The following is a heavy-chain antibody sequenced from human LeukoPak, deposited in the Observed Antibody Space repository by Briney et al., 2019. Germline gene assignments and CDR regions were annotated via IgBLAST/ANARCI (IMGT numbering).Heavy chain of an antibody. CDR3: ARGATGIKFYYMDV. D-gene: IGHD1-1*01. CDR2: ISGSGGST. V-gene: IGHV3-23*01. Sequence: GGSLRLSCAASGFTFSSYAMSWVRQAPGKGLEWVSAISGSGGSTYYADSVKGRFTISRDNSKDTLYLQMNSLGAEDTAVYYCARGATGIKFYYMDVWGKGTTVTVSS. CDR1: GFTFSSYA. J-gene: IGHJ6*03.